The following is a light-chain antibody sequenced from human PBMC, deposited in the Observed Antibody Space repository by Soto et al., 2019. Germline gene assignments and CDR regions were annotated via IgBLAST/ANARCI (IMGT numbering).Light chain of an antibody. J-gene: IGKJ4*01. CDR2: AAS. Sequence: DIQMTQSPSSLSASVGDRVTITCRASQSISTYLNWYQKKPGKAPKLLIYAASSLQSGVPSRFSGRGSGTDFTLTISSLQPEDFATYYCQQSYNTPLTFGGGTKVDIK. V-gene: IGKV1-39*01. CDR3: QQSYNTPLT. CDR1: QSISTY.